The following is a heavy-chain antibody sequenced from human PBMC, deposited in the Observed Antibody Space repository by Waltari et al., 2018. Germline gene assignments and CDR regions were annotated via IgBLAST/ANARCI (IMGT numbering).Heavy chain of an antibody. D-gene: IGHD4-17*01. Sequence: EVQVVESGGDLVQPGGSMRLSCAASGFTFSDYWMGWVRQAPGKGLEWVANIKKDGSTKYYVDSVKGRFTISIDNAKDSLFLQMNSLRAEDTAVYYCARHGDFCFDFWGQGIVVTVSS. CDR2: IKKDGSTK. V-gene: IGHV3-7*01. J-gene: IGHJ4*02. CDR3: ARHGDFCFDF. CDR1: GFTFSDYW.